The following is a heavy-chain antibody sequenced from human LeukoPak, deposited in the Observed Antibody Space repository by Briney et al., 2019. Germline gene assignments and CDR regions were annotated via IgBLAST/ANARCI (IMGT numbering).Heavy chain of an antibody. CDR2: IGYLGTNT. Sequence: GGSLRLSCAASGFTFSTFPMSWVRQAPGKGLEWVSTIGYLGTNTFYADSVKGRFTISRDNSKSTLFLQMSSLRAEDTTIYYCAKRDWPPAFDIWGQGPMVTVSS. J-gene: IGHJ3*02. CDR3: AKRDWPPAFDI. D-gene: IGHD3-9*01. CDR1: GFTFSTFP. V-gene: IGHV3-23*01.